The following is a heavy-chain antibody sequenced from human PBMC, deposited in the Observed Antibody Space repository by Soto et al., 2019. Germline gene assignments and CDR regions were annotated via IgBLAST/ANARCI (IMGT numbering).Heavy chain of an antibody. CDR2: INPNSGGT. V-gene: IGHV1-2*02. Sequence: ASVKVSCKASGYTFNGYYMHWVRQAPGQGLEWMGWINPNSGGTNYTQKFQGRVTMTRDTSISTAYMELSRLRSDDTAVYYGARGLVYNWNLGWFDPWGQGTLVTVSS. CDR1: GYTFNGYY. CDR3: ARGLVYNWNLGWFDP. J-gene: IGHJ5*02. D-gene: IGHD1-7*01.